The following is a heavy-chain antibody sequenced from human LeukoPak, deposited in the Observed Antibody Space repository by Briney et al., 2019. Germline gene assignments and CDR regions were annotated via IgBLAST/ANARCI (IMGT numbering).Heavy chain of an antibody. CDR2: IYYSGST. D-gene: IGHD1-1*01. Sequence: SETLSLTCTVSGGSISSSSYYWGWIRQPPGKGLEWIGSIYYSGSTYYNPSPKSRVTISVDTSKNQFSLKLSSVTAADTAVYYCAATRARYFDYWGQGTLVTVSS. CDR3: AATRARYFDY. V-gene: IGHV4-39*01. CDR1: GGSISSSSYY. J-gene: IGHJ4*02.